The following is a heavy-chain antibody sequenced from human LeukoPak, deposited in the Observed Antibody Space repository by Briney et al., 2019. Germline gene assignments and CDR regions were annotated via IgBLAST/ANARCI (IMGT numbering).Heavy chain of an antibody. V-gene: IGHV3-21*01. CDR3: AKEGDYYGSGSYRDGFDI. CDR2: ISTSSIYI. J-gene: IGHJ3*02. D-gene: IGHD3-10*01. CDR1: GFTFSRYS. Sequence: GGSLRLSCAASGFTFSRYSMNWVRQAPGKGLEWVSSISTSSIYIYYADSVKGRFTISRDNAKNSLYLQMNSLRVEDTAVYYCAKEGDYYGSGSYRDGFDIWGQGTRATVSS.